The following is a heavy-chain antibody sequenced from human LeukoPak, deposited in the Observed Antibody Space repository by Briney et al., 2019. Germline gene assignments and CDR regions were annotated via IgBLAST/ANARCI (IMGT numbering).Heavy chain of an antibody. D-gene: IGHD1-26*01. J-gene: IGHJ4*02. V-gene: IGHV1-18*01. CDR1: GYTFTSYG. Sequence: GASVKVSCKASGYTFTSYGISWVRQAPGQGLEWMGWISAYNGNTNYAQKFQGRVTITADESTSTAYMELSSLRSEDTAVYYCAHYSGSYYDYWGQGTLVTVSS. CDR2: ISAYNGNT. CDR3: AHYSGSYYDY.